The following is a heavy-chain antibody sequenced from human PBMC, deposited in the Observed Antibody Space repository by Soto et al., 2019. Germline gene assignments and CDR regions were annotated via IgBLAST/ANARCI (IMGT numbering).Heavy chain of an antibody. J-gene: IGHJ4*01. Sequence: QVQLVQSGADVKKPGASVKVSCRASGYTFTSYGISWVRQAPGQGLEWMGWISAYNGITNYAPKLQGRVTMTTDTSASTASMDMRSLRSDDPAVYFCALALPPTDYWGHGTLGTVDS. CDR1: GYTFTSYG. CDR2: ISAYNGIT. V-gene: IGHV1-18*01. CDR3: ALALPPTDY.